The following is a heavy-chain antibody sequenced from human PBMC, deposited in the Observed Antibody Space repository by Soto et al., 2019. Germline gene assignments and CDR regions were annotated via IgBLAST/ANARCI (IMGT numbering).Heavy chain of an antibody. V-gene: IGHV3-7*03. Sequence: GGSLRLSCAASGFTFSSYWMSWVRQAPGKGLEWVANIKQDGSEKYYVDSAKGRFTISRDNAKNSLYLQMNSLRAEDTAVYYCARIRRSGYYYFDYWGQGTLVTVSS. J-gene: IGHJ4*02. D-gene: IGHD3-22*01. CDR2: IKQDGSEK. CDR1: GFTFSSYW. CDR3: ARIRRSGYYYFDY.